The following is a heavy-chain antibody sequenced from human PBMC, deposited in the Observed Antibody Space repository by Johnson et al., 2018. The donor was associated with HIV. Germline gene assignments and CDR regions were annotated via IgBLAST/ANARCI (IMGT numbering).Heavy chain of an antibody. J-gene: IGHJ3*02. CDR3: ARGFVRITMILVADAFDM. D-gene: IGHD3-22*01. Sequence: MLLVESGGGVVRRGGSLRLSCATSGFTFDDHGMSWVRQGPGQGLEWVSGIHWNGGSTGYADSVKGRFTISRDNAKNSLYLQMNSLRAEDTALYFCARGFVRITMILVADAFDMWGQGTMVTVSS. CDR2: IHWNGGST. CDR1: GFTFDDHG. V-gene: IGHV3-20*04.